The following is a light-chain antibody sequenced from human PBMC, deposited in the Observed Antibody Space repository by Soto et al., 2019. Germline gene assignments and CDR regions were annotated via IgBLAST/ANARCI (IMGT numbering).Light chain of an antibody. Sequence: QSALTQPASVSGSPGQSITISCTGTSSDVGGYNYVSWYQQHPGKAPKLIIYEVGNRPSGVSYRFSASKSVNTASLTISGLQPEDEADYYCCSYTVRNTWVFGGGTKLTVL. V-gene: IGLV2-14*01. CDR3: CSYTVRNTWV. CDR2: EVG. CDR1: SSDVGGYNY. J-gene: IGLJ3*02.